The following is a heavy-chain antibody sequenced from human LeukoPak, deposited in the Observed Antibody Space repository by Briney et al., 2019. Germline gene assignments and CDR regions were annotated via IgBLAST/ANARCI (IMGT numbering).Heavy chain of an antibody. J-gene: IGHJ6*02. CDR2: IWYDGSNK. V-gene: IGHV3-33*01. CDR3: TREYRTTVGTYSGMDV. D-gene: IGHD4-4*01. Sequence: GGSLRLSCAASGFTFSSYGMHWVRQAPGKGLEWVAVIWYDGSNKYYADSVKGRFTISRDNAKNSLFLQMNSLRSEDTAVYYCTREYRTTVGTYSGMDVWGQGTTITVSS. CDR1: GFTFSSYG.